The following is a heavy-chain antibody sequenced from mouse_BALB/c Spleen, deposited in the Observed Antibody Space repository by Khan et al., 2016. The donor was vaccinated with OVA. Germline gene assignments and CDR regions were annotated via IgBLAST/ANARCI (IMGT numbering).Heavy chain of an antibody. D-gene: IGHD1-1*02. V-gene: IGHV14-3*02. Sequence: VRLQQSGAELVKPGASVKLSCSASGFNIKDTYIHWMKQRPEQGLEWIGRIDPPYDDSKYGPKFQAKATLTADTSSNTAYLQLSSLTSEDTAVLYYATHDGSPMAFWGQGTLVSVSA. CDR3: ATHDGSPMAF. J-gene: IGHJ3*01. CDR2: IDPPYDDS. CDR1: GFNIKDTY.